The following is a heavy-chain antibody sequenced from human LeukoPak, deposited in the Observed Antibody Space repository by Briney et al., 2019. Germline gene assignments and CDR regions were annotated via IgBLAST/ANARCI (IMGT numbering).Heavy chain of an antibody. V-gene: IGHV4-34*01. Sequence: SETLSLTCAVYGGSFSGYYWSWIRQPPGKGLEWIGEINHSGSTNYNPSLKRRVTISVDTSKNQFSLKLSSVTAADTAVYYCARGQLRCSGGSCYSRYYYYGMDVWGQGTTVTVSS. J-gene: IGHJ6*02. CDR2: INHSGST. D-gene: IGHD2-15*01. CDR1: GGSFSGYY. CDR3: ARGQLRCSGGSCYSRYYYYGMDV.